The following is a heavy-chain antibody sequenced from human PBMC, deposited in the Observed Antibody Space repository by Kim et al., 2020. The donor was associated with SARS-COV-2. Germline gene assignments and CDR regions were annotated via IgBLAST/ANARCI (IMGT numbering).Heavy chain of an antibody. CDR3: ARVNGHSGYHLWDLKFDY. V-gene: IGHV4-39*07. J-gene: IGHJ4*02. D-gene: IGHD5-12*01. Sequence: KSRGTISVDTSKNQFSLKLSSVTAADTAVYYCARVNGHSGYHLWDLKFDYWGQGTLVTVSS.